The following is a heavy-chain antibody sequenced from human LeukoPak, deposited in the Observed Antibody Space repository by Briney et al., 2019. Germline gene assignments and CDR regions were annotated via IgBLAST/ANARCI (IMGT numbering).Heavy chain of an antibody. CDR1: GYTFTGYY. D-gene: IGHD3-16*01. CDR2: INPNSGGT. J-gene: IGHJ5*02. Sequence: ASVKVSCKASGYTFTGYYMDWVRQAPGQGLEWMGRINPNSGGTNYAQKFRGRVTMTRDTSISTAYMELSRLRSDDTAVYYCARVLSVTFGGGHWFDPWGQGTLVTVSS. CDR3: ARVLSVTFGGGHWFDP. V-gene: IGHV1-2*06.